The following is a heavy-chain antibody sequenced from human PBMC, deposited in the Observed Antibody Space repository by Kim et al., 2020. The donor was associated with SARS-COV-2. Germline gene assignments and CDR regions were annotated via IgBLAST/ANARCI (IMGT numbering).Heavy chain of an antibody. CDR3: ARGGVATIWSY. V-gene: IGHV4-4*07. Sequence: TNYNPSLKGRVTMSVDTSKTQFSLNLTSVTPADTAVYYCARGGVATIWSYWGQGTLVSVSS. D-gene: IGHD5-12*01. CDR2: T. J-gene: IGHJ4*02.